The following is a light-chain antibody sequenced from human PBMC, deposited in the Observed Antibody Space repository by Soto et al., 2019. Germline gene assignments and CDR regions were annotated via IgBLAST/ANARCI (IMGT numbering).Light chain of an antibody. J-gene: IGKJ4*01. V-gene: IGKV4-1*01. Sequence: IVMTQSPDSLAVSLGERATINCESSQSLLYNSNNKTYLAWYQQRPGQSPKLLISWASNRESGVPDRFRGSGSGAAFTLTITSLQTEDVAVYYCQQFWTTPVSFGGGTKVEI. CDR3: QQFWTTPVS. CDR1: QSLLYNSNNKTY. CDR2: WAS.